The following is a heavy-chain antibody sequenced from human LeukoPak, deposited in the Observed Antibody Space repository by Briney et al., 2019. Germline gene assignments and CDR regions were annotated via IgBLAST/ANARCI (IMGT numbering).Heavy chain of an antibody. D-gene: IGHD3-22*01. J-gene: IGHJ4*02. CDR2: IYTSGST. CDR1: GGSISSGSYY. Sequence: SETLSLTCTVSGGSISSGSYYWSWIRQPAGKGLEWIGRIYTSGSTNYNPSLKSRVTISVDTSKNQFSLKLSSVTAADTAVYYCARAAFYYDRHLDYWGQGTLVTVSS. V-gene: IGHV4-61*02. CDR3: ARAAFYYDRHLDY.